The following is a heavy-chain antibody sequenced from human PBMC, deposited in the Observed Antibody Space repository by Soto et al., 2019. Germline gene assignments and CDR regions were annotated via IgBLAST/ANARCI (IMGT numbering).Heavy chain of an antibody. D-gene: IGHD3-3*01. CDR2: INHSGST. Sequence: SETLSLTCAVYGGSFSGYYWSWIRQPPGKGLEWIGEINHSGSTNYNPSLKSRVTISVDTSKNQFSLKLSSATAADTAVYYCARGVGWSGYYIERMAPNWFDPWGQGTLVT. CDR3: ARGVGWSGYYIERMAPNWFDP. CDR1: GGSFSGYY. J-gene: IGHJ5*02. V-gene: IGHV4-34*01.